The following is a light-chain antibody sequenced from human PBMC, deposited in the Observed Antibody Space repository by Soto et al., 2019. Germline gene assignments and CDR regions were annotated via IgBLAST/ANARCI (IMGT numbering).Light chain of an antibody. J-gene: IGLJ1*01. V-gene: IGLV2-14*03. CDR2: DVS. Sequence: QSALTQPASVSGSPGQSIIISCTGTSSDVGAYNYVSWYQQHPGKAPKLMIYDVSNRPSGVSNRFSGSKSGNTASLTISGLQAEDEADYYCSSYTSSTTLYVFGTGTKVTVL. CDR3: SSYTSSTTLYV. CDR1: SSDVGAYNY.